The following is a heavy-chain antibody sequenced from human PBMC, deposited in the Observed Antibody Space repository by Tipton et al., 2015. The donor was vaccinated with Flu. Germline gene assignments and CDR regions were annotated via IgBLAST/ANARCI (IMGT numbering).Heavy chain of an antibody. CDR1: GGSFSGYY. J-gene: IGHJ4*02. CDR2: INHSGST. CDR3: ARSKRPWLAPSHFDY. D-gene: IGHD6-19*01. V-gene: IGHV4-34*01. Sequence: TLSLTCAVYGGSFSGYYWSWIRQPPGKGLEWIGEINHSGSTNYNPSLKSRVTISVDTSKNQFSLKLSSVTAADTAVYYCARSKRPWLAPSHFDYWGQGPLVTVSS.